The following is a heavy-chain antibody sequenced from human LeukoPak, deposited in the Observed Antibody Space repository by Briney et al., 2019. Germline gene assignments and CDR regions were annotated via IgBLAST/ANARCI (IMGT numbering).Heavy chain of an antibody. CDR1: GFTVSINY. CDR3: ARATWYPKYYYYMDV. CDR2: ISGSGGST. Sequence: GGSLRLSCAASGFTVSINYMSWVRQAPGKGLEWVSAISGSGGSTYYADPVKGRFPICRDNSKNTLDLPMNSLRAGDTALYYCARATWYPKYYYYMDVWGKGTTVTISS. D-gene: IGHD6-13*01. J-gene: IGHJ6*03. V-gene: IGHV3-23*01.